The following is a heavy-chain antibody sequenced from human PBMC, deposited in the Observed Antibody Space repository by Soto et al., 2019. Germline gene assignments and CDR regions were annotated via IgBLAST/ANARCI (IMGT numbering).Heavy chain of an antibody. Sequence: QVQLEQSAPEVKKPGASVKVSCKASGYTFTTYGISWVRQAPGQGLEWLGRINTHNGNTNYAQNLQGRVIMTADTSTSTAYMELRSLRSDDTAIYYCTREGSAPYYYYGMDAWGQGTTVTVSS. CDR1: GYTFTTYG. J-gene: IGHJ6*02. V-gene: IGHV1-18*01. CDR2: INTHNGNT. CDR3: TREGSAPYYYYGMDA. D-gene: IGHD3-10*01.